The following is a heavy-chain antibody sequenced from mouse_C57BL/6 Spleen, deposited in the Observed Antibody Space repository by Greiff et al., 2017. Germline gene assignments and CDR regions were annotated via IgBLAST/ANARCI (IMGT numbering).Heavy chain of an antibody. Sequence: EVQLQQSGPELVKPGASVKISCKASGYTFTDYYMNWVKQSHGKSLEWIGDINPNNGGTSYNQKFKGKATLTVDKSSSTAYMELRSLTSEDSAVYYCARGELRSPFAYWGQGTLVTVSA. CDR1: GYTFTDYY. J-gene: IGHJ3*01. CDR3: ARGELRSPFAY. D-gene: IGHD3-2*02. CDR2: INPNNGGT. V-gene: IGHV1-26*01.